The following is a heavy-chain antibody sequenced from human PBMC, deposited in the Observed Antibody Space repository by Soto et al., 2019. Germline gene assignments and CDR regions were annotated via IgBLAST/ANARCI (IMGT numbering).Heavy chain of an antibody. CDR1: GFTFSSYG. J-gene: IGHJ4*02. CDR3: ARDLDYYGSGSLGH. Sequence: GGSLRLSCAASGFTFSSYGMHWVRQAPGKGLEWVAVIWYDGSNKYYADSVKGRFTISRDNSKNTLYLQMNSLRAEDTAVYYCARDLDYYGSGSLGHWGQGTLVTVSS. V-gene: IGHV3-33*01. CDR2: IWYDGSNK. D-gene: IGHD3-10*01.